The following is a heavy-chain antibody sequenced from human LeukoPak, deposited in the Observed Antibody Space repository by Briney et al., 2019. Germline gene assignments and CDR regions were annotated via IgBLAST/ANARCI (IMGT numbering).Heavy chain of an antibody. CDR1: GYTFTEYP. CDR2: INTDTGNP. Sequence: GASVKVSCKAFGYTFTEYPMNWVRQAPGQGLEWRGWINTDTGNPTYAQGFTGHYVFSLDTSVSTAYLQIIRLKTEDTAVYYCARAGLTGSKVAFDVWGQGTMVTVSS. D-gene: IGHD1-20*01. V-gene: IGHV7-4-1*02. CDR3: ARAGLTGSKVAFDV. J-gene: IGHJ3*01.